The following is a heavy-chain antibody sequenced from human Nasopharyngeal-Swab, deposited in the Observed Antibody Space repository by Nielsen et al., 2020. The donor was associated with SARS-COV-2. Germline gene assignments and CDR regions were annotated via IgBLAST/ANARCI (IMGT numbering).Heavy chain of an antibody. CDR2: INHSGST. J-gene: IGHJ5*02. Sequence: WICQPPGKGLEWIGEINHSGSTNYNPSLKSRVTISVDMSNNQFSLYLSSVTAADTAVYYCARGPPSIKLMVYGKVGWFDPWGQGTLVTVSS. V-gene: IGHV4-34*01. CDR3: ARGPPSIKLMVYGKVGWFDP. D-gene: IGHD2-8*01.